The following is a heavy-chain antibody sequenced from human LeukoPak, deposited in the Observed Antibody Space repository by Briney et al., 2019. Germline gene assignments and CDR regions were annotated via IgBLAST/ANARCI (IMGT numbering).Heavy chain of an antibody. J-gene: IGHJ4*02. CDR2: ISSSGSTI. V-gene: IGHV3-11*04. D-gene: IGHD2-2*01. CDR3: ARSNPYMGVVPAAMVY. Sequence: PGGSLRLSCAASGFTFSDYYMSWIRQAPGKGLEWVSYISSSGSTIYYADSVKGRFTISRDNAKNSLYLQMNSLRAEDTAVYYCARSNPYMGVVPAAMVYWGQGTLVTVSS. CDR1: GFTFSDYY.